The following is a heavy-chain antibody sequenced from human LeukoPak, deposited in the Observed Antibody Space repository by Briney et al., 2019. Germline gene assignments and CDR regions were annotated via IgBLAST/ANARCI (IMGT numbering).Heavy chain of an antibody. Sequence: PSETLSLTCAVYGGSFSGYYWSWIRQPPGKGLEWTGEINHSGSTNYNPSLKSRVTISVDTSKNQFSLKLSSVTAADTAVYYCARERRGYSYGPRVPGYYFDYWGQGTLVTVSS. V-gene: IGHV4-34*01. CDR1: GGSFSGYY. D-gene: IGHD5-18*01. CDR2: INHSGST. J-gene: IGHJ4*02. CDR3: ARERRGYSYGPRVPGYYFDY.